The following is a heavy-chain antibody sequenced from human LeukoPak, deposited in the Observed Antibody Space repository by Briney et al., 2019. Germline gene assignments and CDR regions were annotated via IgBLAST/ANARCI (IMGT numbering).Heavy chain of an antibody. J-gene: IGHJ4*02. CDR1: GFTFSSYA. D-gene: IGHD5-18*01. CDR3: AKERVDTAMVTGYFDY. V-gene: IGHV3-23*01. CDR2: ISGSGGST. Sequence: GGSLRLSCAASGFTFSSYAMSWVRQAPGKGLAWVSAISGSGGSTYYADSVKGRFTISRDNSKNTLYLQMNSLRAEDTAVYYCAKERVDTAMVTGYFDYWGQGTLVTVSS.